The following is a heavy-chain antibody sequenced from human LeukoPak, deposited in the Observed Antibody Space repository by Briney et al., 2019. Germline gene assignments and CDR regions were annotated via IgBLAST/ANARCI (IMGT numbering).Heavy chain of an antibody. CDR2: ISGYNGDS. Sequence: ASVRVSCKASGYKFSNHGLNWVRQAPGQGLEWMGWISGYNGDSSYAQKFQGRTTMTVDTSSRTAYMELRSLRSDDTAVYYCARGQGFTVVFPIDHWGQGTLVTVSS. V-gene: IGHV1-18*01. D-gene: IGHD4-23*01. J-gene: IGHJ4*02. CDR3: ARGQGFTVVFPIDH. CDR1: GYKFSNHG.